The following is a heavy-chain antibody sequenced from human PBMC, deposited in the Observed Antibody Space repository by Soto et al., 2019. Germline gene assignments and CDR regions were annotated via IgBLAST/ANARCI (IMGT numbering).Heavy chain of an antibody. J-gene: IGHJ4*02. Sequence: NASETLSLTCTVSGGSISSSSNHWGWIRQPPGKGLEWIGNIYYSENTYYNPSLKSRVTISVDTSKNQFSLRLTSVTAADTAVYYCATHPPYGPLDHWGQGTLVTVSS. D-gene: IGHD4-17*01. CDR3: ATHPPYGPLDH. CDR1: GGSISSSSNH. CDR2: IYYSENT. V-gene: IGHV4-39*01.